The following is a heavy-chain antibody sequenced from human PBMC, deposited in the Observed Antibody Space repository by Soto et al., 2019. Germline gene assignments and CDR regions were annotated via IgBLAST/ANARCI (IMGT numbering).Heavy chain of an antibody. J-gene: IGHJ4*02. D-gene: IGHD2-21*02. V-gene: IGHV4-39*01. CDR1: GGSISSTTYY. CDR3: ARSHGLDIDGYY. CDR2: FFIGGDT. Sequence: ETLSLTCTVSGGSISSTTYYWGWMRQPPGKGLEWIASFFIGGDTYYNPSLKSRVTISVDTSKNQFSLKLSSVTAADTAVYFCARSHGLDIDGYYWGQGILVTVSS.